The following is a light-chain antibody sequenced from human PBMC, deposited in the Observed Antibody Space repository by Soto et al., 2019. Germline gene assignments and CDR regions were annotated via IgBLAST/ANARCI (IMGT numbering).Light chain of an antibody. CDR1: QSIRSW. CDR2: DAS. V-gene: IGKV1-5*01. Sequence: DIQMTQSPSTLSASVGDRVTITCRASQSIRSWLAWYQQKPGKAPKLLIYDASSLESGVPSTFSGSGSGTEFTLSISRLQPDDFATYYCQQYSSYSPTFGQGTKVDIK. J-gene: IGKJ1*01. CDR3: QQYSSYSPT.